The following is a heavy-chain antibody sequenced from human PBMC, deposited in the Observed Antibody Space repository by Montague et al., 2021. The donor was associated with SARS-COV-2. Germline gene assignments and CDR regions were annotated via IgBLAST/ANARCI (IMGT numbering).Heavy chain of an antibody. D-gene: IGHD4-11*01. J-gene: IGHJ4*02. CDR2: IFHSGNT. Sequence: TLSLTCSVSGASLSSGGYFWAWVRQLSGKDLEWIGYIFHSGNTYYNPSLKSRVIISQDTSDNHLLLTLMSVTAADTAVYYCARERSLGDNYQYFDYWGQGTLVTVSS. CDR1: GASLSSGGYF. CDR3: ARERSLGDNYQYFDY. V-gene: IGHV4-31*03.